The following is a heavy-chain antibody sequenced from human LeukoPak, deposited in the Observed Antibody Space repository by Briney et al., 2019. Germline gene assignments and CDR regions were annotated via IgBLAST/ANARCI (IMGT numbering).Heavy chain of an antibody. J-gene: IGHJ6*03. Sequence: PSETLSLTCTVSGGSISSYYWSWIRQPAGKGLEWIGRIYTSGSTNYNPSLKSRVTISVDTSKNQFSLKLSSVTAADTAVYYCAREVLWFGESAATYYMDVWGKGTTVTVSS. CDR3: AREVLWFGESAATYYMDV. CDR1: GGSISSYY. CDR2: IYTSGST. D-gene: IGHD3-10*01. V-gene: IGHV4-4*07.